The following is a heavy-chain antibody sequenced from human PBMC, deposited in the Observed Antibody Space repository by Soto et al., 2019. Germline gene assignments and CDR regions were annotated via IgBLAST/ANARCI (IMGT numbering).Heavy chain of an antibody. J-gene: IGHJ6*02. CDR1: GYTFTSYG. V-gene: IGHV1-18*01. D-gene: IGHD2-2*01. CDR2: ISAYNGNT. CDR3: ASAGVPGAYDDCYGLDV. Sequence: ASVKVSCKASGYTFTSYGISWVRQAPGQGLEWMGWISAYNGNTNYAQKLQGRVTMTTDTSTSTAYMELSSLRSEDTAVYYCASAGVPGAYDDCYGLDVWGQGTTVTVSS.